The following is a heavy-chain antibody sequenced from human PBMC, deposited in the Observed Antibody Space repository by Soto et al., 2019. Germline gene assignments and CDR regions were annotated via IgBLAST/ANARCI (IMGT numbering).Heavy chain of an antibody. Sequence: QVQLVQSGAEVRKPGSSVRVSCKASGGSFNRHTISWVRQAPGQGLEWMGGIIPIFGTANHAQKFQGRVTIIADESTSTVYMELSSLRSDDTAIYYCARGWGYHNTDYYYAYWCQGTLVIVSS. CDR2: IIPIFGTA. CDR1: GGSFNRHT. V-gene: IGHV1-69*01. CDR3: ARGWGYHNTDYYYAY. J-gene: IGHJ4*02. D-gene: IGHD3-16*01.